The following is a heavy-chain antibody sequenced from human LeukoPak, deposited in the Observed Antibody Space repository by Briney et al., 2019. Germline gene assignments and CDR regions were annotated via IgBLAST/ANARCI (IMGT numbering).Heavy chain of an antibody. V-gene: IGHV4-34*01. CDR1: GGSFSGYY. CDR2: INHGGST. Sequence: SETLSLTCAVYGGSFSGYYWSWIRQPPGKGLEWIGEINHGGSTNYNPSLKSRVTISVDTSKNQFSLRLSSVTAADTAVCYCAREGYGHTTFDSWGQGTLVTVSS. J-gene: IGHJ4*02. CDR3: AREGYGHTTFDS. D-gene: IGHD2-15*01.